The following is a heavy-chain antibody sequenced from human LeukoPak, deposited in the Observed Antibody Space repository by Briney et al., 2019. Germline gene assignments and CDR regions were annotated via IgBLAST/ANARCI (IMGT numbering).Heavy chain of an antibody. CDR2: TSGSGLST. Sequence: PGGSLRLSCAASGFTFYDYGMTWVRQAPGKGLEWVSTTSGSGLSTYYADSVKGRFTISRDNSKNTLYLQMNSLRAEDTAVYYCAREAVDTAMVHWYFDLWGRGTLVTVSS. J-gene: IGHJ2*01. V-gene: IGHV3-23*01. D-gene: IGHD5-18*01. CDR1: GFTFYDYG. CDR3: AREAVDTAMVHWYFDL.